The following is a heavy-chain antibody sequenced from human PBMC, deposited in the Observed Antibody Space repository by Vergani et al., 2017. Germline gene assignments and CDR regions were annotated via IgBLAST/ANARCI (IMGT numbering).Heavy chain of an antibody. D-gene: IGHD3-3*01. CDR2: IRAYNGNT. J-gene: IGHJ3*02. V-gene: IGHV1-18*01. CDR3: ARGGQYYDFCIVQGDDAFDI. CDR1: GYTFTSYG. Sequence: QVQLVQSGAEVKKPGASVKVSCKASGYTFTSYGISWVRQAPGQGLEWMGWIRAYNGNTNYAQKLKGRVTMTTETSKRTAYMELRSLISDDTAVYYCARGGQYYDFCIVQGDDAFDIWGQGTMVTVSS.